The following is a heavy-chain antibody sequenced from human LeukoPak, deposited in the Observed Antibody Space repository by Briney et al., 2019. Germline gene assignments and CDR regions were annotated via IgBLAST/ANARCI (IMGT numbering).Heavy chain of an antibody. D-gene: IGHD3-10*01. CDR1: GYTFSGYY. Sequence: GASVKVSCKASGYTFSGYYMNWVRQAPGQGLEWMGVINPSGGSTSYAQKFQGRVTMTRDTSTSTVYMELSSLRSEDTAVYYCARDSGMVRGTVDYWGQGTLVTVSS. CDR3: ARDSGMVRGTVDY. J-gene: IGHJ4*02. CDR2: INPSGGST. V-gene: IGHV1-46*01.